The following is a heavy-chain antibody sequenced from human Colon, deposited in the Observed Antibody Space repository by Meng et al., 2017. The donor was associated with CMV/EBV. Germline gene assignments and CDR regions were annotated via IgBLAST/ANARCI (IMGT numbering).Heavy chain of an antibody. Sequence: AYGFTFSTYGMHWVRQAPGKGLEWVAVIWYDGSDKFYADSVKDRFTISRDNSKNTVCLQMNSLRAEDTALYYCAKGLSTAVASPPGYWGQGTLVTVSS. CDR3: AKGLSTAVASPPGY. CDR2: IWYDGSDK. CDR1: GFTFSTYG. V-gene: IGHV3-33*06. D-gene: IGHD6-19*01. J-gene: IGHJ4*02.